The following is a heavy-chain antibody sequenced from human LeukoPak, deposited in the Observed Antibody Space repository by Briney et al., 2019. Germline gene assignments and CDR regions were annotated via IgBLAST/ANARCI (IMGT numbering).Heavy chain of an antibody. D-gene: IGHD3-16*01. CDR2: INAGNGNT. V-gene: IGHV1-3*01. CDR1: GYTFTSYA. CDR3: ARDLISPFGAGPLANAFDI. J-gene: IGHJ3*02. Sequence: GASVKVSCKASGYTFTSYAMNWVRQAPGQRLEWMGWINAGNGNTKYSQKFQGRVTITRDTSASTAYMELSSLRSEDTAVYYCARDLISPFGAGPLANAFDIWGQGTMVTVSS.